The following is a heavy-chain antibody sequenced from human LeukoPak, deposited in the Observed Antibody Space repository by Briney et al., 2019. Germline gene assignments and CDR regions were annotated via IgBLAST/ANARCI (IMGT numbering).Heavy chain of an antibody. V-gene: IGHV3-30*02. CDR2: IRYDGSNK. CDR1: GFTFSSYG. Sequence: GGSLRLSCAASGFTFSSYGMHWVRQAPGKGLEWVAFIRYDGSNKYYADSVKGRFTISRDNSNNTLFLHLNSLRGEDTAVYYCARELREHGVFDIWGQGTMVTVSS. D-gene: IGHD1-26*01. J-gene: IGHJ3*02. CDR3: ARELREHGVFDI.